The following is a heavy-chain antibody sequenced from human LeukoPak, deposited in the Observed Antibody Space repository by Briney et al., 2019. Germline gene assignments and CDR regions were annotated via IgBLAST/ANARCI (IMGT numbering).Heavy chain of an antibody. CDR3: ARGRPHGNDY. V-gene: IGHV3-74*01. D-gene: IGHD4-23*01. Sequence: RGGSLRLSCAASGFTFSSYCMNWVRQAPGKGLVWVSRIASDGSSTTYADSVKGRFSISRDNAKNTLYLQMNSLRVEDTAVYYCARGRPHGNDYWGQGTLVTVSS. CDR2: IASDGSST. CDR1: GFTFSSYC. J-gene: IGHJ4*02.